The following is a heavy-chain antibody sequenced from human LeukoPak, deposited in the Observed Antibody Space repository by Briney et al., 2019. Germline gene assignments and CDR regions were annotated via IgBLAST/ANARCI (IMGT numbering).Heavy chain of an antibody. CDR1: GGSFSGYY. V-gene: IGHV4-34*01. CDR3: ARGQARLAWFDP. J-gene: IGHJ5*02. D-gene: IGHD6-19*01. Sequence: SETLSLTCAVYGGSFSGYYWSWIRQPPGKGLEWIGEINHSGSTNYNPSLKSRVTISVDTSKNQFSLKLRSVTAADTAVYYCARGQARLAWFDPWGQGTLVTVSS. CDR2: INHSGST.